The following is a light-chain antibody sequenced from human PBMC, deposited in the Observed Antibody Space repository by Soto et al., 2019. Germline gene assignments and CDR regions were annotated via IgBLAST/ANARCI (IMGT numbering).Light chain of an antibody. Sequence: QSVLTQPASVSGSPGQSITISCTGTSSDVGSYNLVSWYQQHPGKAPKLMIYEGSKRPSGVSNRFSGSKSGNTASLTISGLQAEDEADYYCCSYAGGPRVFGGGTKVTVL. CDR2: EGS. V-gene: IGLV2-23*01. CDR3: CSYAGGPRV. CDR1: SSDVGSYNL. J-gene: IGLJ2*01.